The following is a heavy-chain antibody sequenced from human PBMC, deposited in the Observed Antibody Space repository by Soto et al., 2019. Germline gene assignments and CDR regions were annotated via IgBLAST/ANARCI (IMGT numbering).Heavy chain of an antibody. CDR2: IYYSGST. V-gene: IGHV4-39*02. D-gene: IGHD6-13*01. CDR3: ARDSSSWGPAKFDH. J-gene: IGHJ4*02. Sequence: PSETLSLTCTVSGGSISSSSYYWGWIRQPPGKGLEWIGSIYYSGSTYYNPSLKSRVTISVDTSKNQFSLKLRSVTAADTAVYYCARDSSSWGPAKFDHRCQGTLVTVSS. CDR1: GGSISSSSYY.